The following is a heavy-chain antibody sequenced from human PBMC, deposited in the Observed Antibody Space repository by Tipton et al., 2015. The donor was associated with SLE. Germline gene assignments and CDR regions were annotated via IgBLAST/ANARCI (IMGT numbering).Heavy chain of an antibody. CDR2: IYISGST. V-gene: IGHV4-61*02. Sequence: TLSLTCTVSGGSISSGSYYWSWLRQPAGKGLQWIGRIYISGSTNYNPSLKSRVTMSIDTPKNQFSLQLSSVTAADTAVYYCARETYYYDSRGKAPWGYLFDYWGQGTLVAVSS. CDR3: ARETYYYDSRGKAPWGYLFDY. CDR1: GGSISSGSYY. J-gene: IGHJ4*02. D-gene: IGHD3-22*01.